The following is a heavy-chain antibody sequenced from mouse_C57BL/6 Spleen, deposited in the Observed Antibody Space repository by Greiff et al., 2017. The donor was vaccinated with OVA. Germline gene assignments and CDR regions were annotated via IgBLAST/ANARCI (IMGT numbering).Heavy chain of an antibody. CDR3: ARDCYGSLFGWYCGV. V-gene: IGHV1-64*01. D-gene: IGHD1-1*01. J-gene: IGHJ1*03. CDR2: IHPNSGST. Sequence: QVQLQQPGAELVKPGASVKLSCKASGYTFTSYWMHWVKQRPGQGLEWIGMIHPNSGSTNYNEKFKSKATLTVDKSSSTAYMQLSSLTSEDSGVDYCARDCYGSLFGWYCGVWGTGATVNVSS. CDR1: GYTFTSYW.